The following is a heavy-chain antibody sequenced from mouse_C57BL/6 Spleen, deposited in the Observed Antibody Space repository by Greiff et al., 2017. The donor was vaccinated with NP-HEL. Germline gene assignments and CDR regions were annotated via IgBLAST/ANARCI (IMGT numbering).Heavy chain of an antibody. CDR2: IDPSDSET. CDR1: GYTFTSYW. V-gene: IGHV1-52*01. J-gene: IGHJ3*01. CDR3: ARGGGHADDDYGSFAD. D-gene: IGHD2-4*01. Sequence: QVQLQQPGAELVRPGSSVKLSCKASGYTFTSYWMHWVKQRPIQGLEWIGNIDPSDSETHYNQKFKDKATLTVDKSSSTASMQLSSLTSEDSAVYYCARGGGHADDDYGSFADWGQGTLVTVSA.